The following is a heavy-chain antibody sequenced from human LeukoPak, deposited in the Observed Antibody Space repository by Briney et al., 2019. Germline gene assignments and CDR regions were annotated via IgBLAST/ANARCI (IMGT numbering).Heavy chain of an antibody. J-gene: IGHJ4*02. D-gene: IGHD1-26*01. CDR1: GSTFSNFW. Sequence: GGSLRLSCAASGSTFSNFWMHWVRQAPGKGLVWVSRINRDGSSTTYADSVKGRFTISRDNAKNRLYLQMNSLRAEDTAVYYCVKSVGSIDYWGQGTLVTVSS. V-gene: IGHV3-74*01. CDR3: VKSVGSIDY. CDR2: INRDGSST.